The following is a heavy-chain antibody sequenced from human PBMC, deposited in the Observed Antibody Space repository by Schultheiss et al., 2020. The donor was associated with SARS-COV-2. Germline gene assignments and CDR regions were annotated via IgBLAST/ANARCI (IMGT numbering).Heavy chain of an antibody. CDR1: GFTFSSYA. CDR3: ARDLMTGTTWVGAFDI. CDR2: ISSSGSTI. D-gene: IGHD1-7*01. J-gene: IGHJ3*02. Sequence: GESLKISCSASGFTFSSYAMHWVRQAPGKGLEWVSYISSSGSTIYYSDSVKGRFTISRDNAKNSLYLQMNSLRAEDTAVYYCARDLMTGTTWVGAFDIWGQGTRVTVSS. V-gene: IGHV3-48*03.